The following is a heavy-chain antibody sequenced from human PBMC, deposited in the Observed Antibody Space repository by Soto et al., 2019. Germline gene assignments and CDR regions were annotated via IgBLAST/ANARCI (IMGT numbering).Heavy chain of an antibody. Sequence: VASVKVSCKASGYTFTSYDINWVRQATGQGLEWMGWMNPNSGNTGYAQKFQGRVTMTRNTSISTAYMELSSLRSEDTAVYYCARVPPGINDAFDIWGQGTMVTVSS. CDR3: ARVPPGINDAFDI. CDR2: MNPNSGNT. J-gene: IGHJ3*02. CDR1: GYTFTSYD. V-gene: IGHV1-8*01.